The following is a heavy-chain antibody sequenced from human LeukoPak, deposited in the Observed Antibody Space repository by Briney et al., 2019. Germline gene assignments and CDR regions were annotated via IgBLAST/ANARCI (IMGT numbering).Heavy chain of an antibody. Sequence: SETLSLTCTVSGGSISSSSYYWGWIRQPPGKGLEWIGSIYYSGSTYYNPSLKSRVTISVDASKNQFSLKLSSVTAADTAVYYCARDLITGDIDYFDYWGQGTLVTVSS. CDR2: IYYSGST. CDR1: GGSISSSSYY. J-gene: IGHJ4*02. D-gene: IGHD7-27*01. CDR3: ARDLITGDIDYFDY. V-gene: IGHV4-39*07.